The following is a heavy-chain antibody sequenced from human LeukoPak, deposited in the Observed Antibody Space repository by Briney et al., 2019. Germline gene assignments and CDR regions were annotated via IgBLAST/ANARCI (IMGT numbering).Heavy chain of an antibody. CDR1: GGSIFSYY. V-gene: IGHV4-4*08. CDR3: ARRAYYDTSGYCPTSGHLDL. J-gene: IGHJ2*01. CDR2: IYPNGIT. Sequence: SETLSLTCTVSGGSIFSYYWNWIRQPPGKGLEWIGYIYPNGITSYNPSLRSRGTISIGTSKNQFSLRLRSVTAADTAIYYCARRAYYDTSGYCPTSGHLDLWGRGTLVTVS. D-gene: IGHD3-22*01.